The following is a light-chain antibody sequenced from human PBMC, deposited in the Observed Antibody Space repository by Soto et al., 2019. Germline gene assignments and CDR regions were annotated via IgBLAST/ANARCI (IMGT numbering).Light chain of an antibody. CDR1: QNVNIN. J-gene: IGKJ1*01. Sequence: EIVMTQSPATLSVSPGERATLSCMASQNVNINLAWYQQKPGQAPRLLIFGASSRANGIPARFSGSGSGTEFTLTISNLQTEDFAVYYCQQYNKWPRTFGQGTKVDIK. V-gene: IGKV3-15*01. CDR2: GAS. CDR3: QQYNKWPRT.